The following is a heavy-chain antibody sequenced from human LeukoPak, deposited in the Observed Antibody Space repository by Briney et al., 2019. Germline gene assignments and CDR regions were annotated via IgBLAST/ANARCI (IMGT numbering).Heavy chain of an antibody. Sequence: SETLSLTRTVSGGSISSYYWSWIRQPPGKGLEWIGYIYYSGSTDYNPSLKSRVTISADTSKNQFSLKLNSVTAADTAVYYCARVWSDYYYYMDVWGNGTTVTVSS. J-gene: IGHJ6*03. CDR1: GGSISSYY. D-gene: IGHD3-16*01. V-gene: IGHV4-59*01. CDR3: ARVWSDYYYYMDV. CDR2: IYYSGST.